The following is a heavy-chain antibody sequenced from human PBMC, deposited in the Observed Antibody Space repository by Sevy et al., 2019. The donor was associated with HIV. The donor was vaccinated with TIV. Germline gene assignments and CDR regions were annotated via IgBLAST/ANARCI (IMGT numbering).Heavy chain of an antibody. D-gene: IGHD3-10*01. CDR1: AFTFSSYA. CDR2: ILYDGNDK. Sequence: GGSLRLSCAASAFTFSSYAMHWVRQAPGKGLEWVAVILYDGNDKDYADSVKGRFTISRDNSKNTLYLQMNSLRIEDTAVYYCARAQGVLLWFGEFPLWGPGTLVTVSS. CDR3: ARAQGVLLWFGEFPL. J-gene: IGHJ4*02. V-gene: IGHV3-30*04.